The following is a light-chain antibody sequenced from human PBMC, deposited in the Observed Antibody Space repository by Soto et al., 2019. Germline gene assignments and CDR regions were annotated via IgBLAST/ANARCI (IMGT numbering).Light chain of an antibody. V-gene: IGKV3-15*01. CDR3: RQYNNWPALT. Sequence: EIVMTQSPATLSVSPGESATLSCRARQSVSSNLAWYQQKPGQAPRLLIYGASTRATGIPARFSGSRSGTEFTLTISSLQSEDFAVYYCRQYNNWPALTFGGGTKVEIK. CDR2: GAS. J-gene: IGKJ4*01. CDR1: QSVSSN.